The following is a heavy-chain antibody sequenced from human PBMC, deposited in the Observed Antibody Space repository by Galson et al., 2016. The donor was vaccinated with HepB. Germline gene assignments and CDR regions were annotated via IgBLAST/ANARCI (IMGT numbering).Heavy chain of an antibody. CDR2: IYYRGST. CDR1: GGSLSRGGYY. D-gene: IGHD6-13*01. J-gene: IGHJ3*02. Sequence: TLSLTCTVSGGSLSRGGYYWGRIRPHPGKGLEWIGYIYYRGSTHYNPSLKSRVTISVDTSKNQFSLKLSSVTAADTAVYYCAKRPTSSWTGGDAFDIWGQGTMGTVSS. V-gene: IGHV4-31*03. CDR3: AKRPTSSWTGGDAFDI.